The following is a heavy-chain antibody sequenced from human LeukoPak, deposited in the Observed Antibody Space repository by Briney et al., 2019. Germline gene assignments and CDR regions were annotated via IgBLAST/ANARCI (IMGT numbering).Heavy chain of an antibody. CDR1: GGSFSGYY. CDR3: ARYYAPRRYNWFDP. Sequence: SETLSLTCPVYGGSFSGYYWSWIRPPPGKGLEWIGEINHSGSTNYNPSLKSRVTISVDTSKNQFSLKLSSVTAADTAVYYCARYYAPRRYNWFDPWGQGTLVTVSS. D-gene: IGHD3-16*01. CDR2: INHSGST. V-gene: IGHV4-34*01. J-gene: IGHJ5*02.